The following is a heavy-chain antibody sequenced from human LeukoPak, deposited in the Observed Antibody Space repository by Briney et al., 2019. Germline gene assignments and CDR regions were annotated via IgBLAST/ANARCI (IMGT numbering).Heavy chain of an antibody. CDR2: ISYDGSNK. CDR1: GFTFSSYG. CDR3: ARVTNGAAARDY. V-gene: IGHV3-30*03. J-gene: IGHJ4*02. Sequence: PGGSLRLSCAASGFTFSSYGMHWVRQAPGKGLEWVAVISYDGSNKYYADSVKGRFTISRDNSKNTLYLQMNSLRAEDTAVYYCARVTNGAAARDYWGQGTLVTVSS. D-gene: IGHD6-13*01.